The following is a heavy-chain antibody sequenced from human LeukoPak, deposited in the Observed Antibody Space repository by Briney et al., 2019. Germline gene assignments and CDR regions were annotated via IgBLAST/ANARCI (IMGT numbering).Heavy chain of an antibody. D-gene: IGHD3-10*01. CDR3: ATGSSYIDV. Sequence: PLETLPLTCSVSGGSISARHYNWGWIRQPPGQGLEWIGNIDDAGTTHYFPSLRSRVTISRDTPNNQFSLKLSSVTAADTAVYYCATGSSYIDVWGKGTAVTVSS. CDR1: GGSISARHYN. CDR2: IDDAGTT. J-gene: IGHJ6*03. V-gene: IGHV4-39*07.